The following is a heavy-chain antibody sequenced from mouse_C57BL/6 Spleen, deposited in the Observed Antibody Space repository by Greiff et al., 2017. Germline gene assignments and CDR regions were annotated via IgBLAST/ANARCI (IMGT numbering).Heavy chain of an antibody. V-gene: IGHV1-39*01. CDR2: INPNYGTT. Sequence: VHVKQPGPELVKPGASVKISCKASGYSFTDYNMHWVKQSNGKSLEWIGVINPNYGTTSYNQKFKGKATLTVDQSSRTAYMPHNRLTSEDSAVYYGASSPRGYGSSYTMAYWGQGTSVTVSS. J-gene: IGHJ4*01. D-gene: IGHD1-1*01. CDR1: GYSFTDYN. CDR3: ASSPRGYGSSYTMAY.